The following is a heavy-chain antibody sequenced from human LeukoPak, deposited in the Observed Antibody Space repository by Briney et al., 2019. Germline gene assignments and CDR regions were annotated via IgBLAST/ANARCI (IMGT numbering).Heavy chain of an antibody. V-gene: IGHV3-30-3*01. CDR2: ISYDGSNK. CDR3: ARTPEDILTGYYFDY. CDR1: GFTFSSYA. Sequence: GGSLRLSCAASGFTFSSYAMHWVRQAPGKGLEWVAVISYDGSNKYYADSVKGRFTISRDNSKNTLYQQMNSLRAEDTAVYYCARTPEDILTGYYFDYWGQGTLVTVSS. J-gene: IGHJ4*02. D-gene: IGHD3-9*01.